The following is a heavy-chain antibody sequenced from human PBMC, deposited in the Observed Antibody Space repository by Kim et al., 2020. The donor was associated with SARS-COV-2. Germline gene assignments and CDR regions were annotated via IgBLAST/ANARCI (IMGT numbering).Heavy chain of an antibody. CDR1: GGSISSSSYY. CDR2: IYYSGST. CDR3: ARLSAVLRYFDWLFGPIDY. J-gene: IGHJ4*02. Sequence: SETLSLTCTVSGGSISSSSYYWGWIRQPPGKGLEWIGSIYYSGSTYSNPSLKSRVTISVDTSKNQFSLKLSSVTAADTAVYYCARLSAVLRYFDWLFGPIDYWGQGNLVTVSS. D-gene: IGHD3-9*01. V-gene: IGHV4-39*01.